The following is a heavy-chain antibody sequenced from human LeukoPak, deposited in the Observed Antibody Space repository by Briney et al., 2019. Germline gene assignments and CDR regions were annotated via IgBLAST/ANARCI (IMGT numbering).Heavy chain of an antibody. CDR1: GYTFTSYG. Sequence: ASVKVSCKASGYTFTSYGISWVRQAPGQGLEWMGWISAYNGNTNYAQKLQGRVTMTTDTSTSTAYMELRSLRSDDTAVYYCARGQGVTTVITDGPGEGIDLDYWGQGTLVTVSS. CDR2: ISAYNGNT. J-gene: IGHJ4*02. V-gene: IGHV1-18*01. D-gene: IGHD4-11*01. CDR3: ARGQGVTTVITDGPGEGIDLDY.